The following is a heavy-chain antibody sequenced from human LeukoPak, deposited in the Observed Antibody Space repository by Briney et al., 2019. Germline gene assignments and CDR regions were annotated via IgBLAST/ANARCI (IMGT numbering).Heavy chain of an antibody. Sequence: SETLSLTCAVYGGSLSGYYWSWIRQPPGKGLEWIGEINHSGSTNYNPSLKSRVTISVDTSKNQFSLKLSSVTAADTAVYYCARDRRTVVTRWYFDLWGRGTLVTVSS. V-gene: IGHV4-34*01. CDR2: INHSGST. CDR3: ARDRRTVVTRWYFDL. CDR1: GGSLSGYY. J-gene: IGHJ2*01. D-gene: IGHD4-23*01.